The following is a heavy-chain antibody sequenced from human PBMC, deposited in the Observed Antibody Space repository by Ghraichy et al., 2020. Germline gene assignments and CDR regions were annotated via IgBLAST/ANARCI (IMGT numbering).Heavy chain of an antibody. D-gene: IGHD1-14*01. CDR2: LNIDGTTV. CDR3: VRSYKDGLRHFDY. Sequence: GGSLRLSCAASGFSFTDYWIHWVRQTPGRGLEWVSHLNIDGTTVNYADSVKGRFTISRDNAKNTMYLQMISLTVEDTAVYYCVRSYKDGLRHFDYWGQGTLVTVSS. V-gene: IGHV3-74*01. CDR1: GFSFTDYW. J-gene: IGHJ4*02.